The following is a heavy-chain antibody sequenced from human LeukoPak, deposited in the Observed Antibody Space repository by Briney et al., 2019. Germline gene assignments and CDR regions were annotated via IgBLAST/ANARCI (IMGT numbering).Heavy chain of an antibody. CDR3: ASTSRLFNKVRYFDL. CDR2: ISGSSSYI. CDR1: GFTFSTYN. J-gene: IGHJ2*01. V-gene: IGHV3-21*01. D-gene: IGHD2-21*01. Sequence: GESLRLSCAASGFTFSTYNMNWVRQAPVKGLEWVSSISGSSSYIYYADSVKGRFSISRDNAKNSLYLQMNSLRAEDTAVYYCASTSRLFNKVRYFDLWGRGTLVTVSS.